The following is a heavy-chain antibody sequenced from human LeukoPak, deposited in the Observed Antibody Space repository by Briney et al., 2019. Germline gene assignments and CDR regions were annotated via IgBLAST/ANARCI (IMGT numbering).Heavy chain of an antibody. Sequence: TGGSLSLSCAASGFTFSDYYMSWIRQAPGKGLEWVSYISNSGSTIYYADSVKGRFTISRDNAKNSLYLQMNSLRAEDTAVYYCARDEASTVTRGGFDFWGQGTLVTVSS. CDR1: GFTFSDYY. V-gene: IGHV3-11*01. J-gene: IGHJ4*02. CDR3: ARDEASTVTRGGFDF. D-gene: IGHD4-17*01. CDR2: ISNSGSTI.